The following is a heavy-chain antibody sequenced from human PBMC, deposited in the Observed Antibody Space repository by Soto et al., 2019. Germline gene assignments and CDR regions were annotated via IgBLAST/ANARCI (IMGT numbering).Heavy chain of an antibody. CDR1: GGSISSYY. D-gene: IGHD3-22*01. CDR2: IYTSGST. J-gene: IGHJ5*02. V-gene: IGHV4-4*07. Sequence: QVQLQESGPGLVKPSETLSLTCTVSGGSISSYYWSWIRQPAGKGLEWIGRIYTSGSTNYNPSLKSRVTMSVDTSKNQFSLKLSSVTAADTAVYYCARSYDSSGYPGRNWFDPWGQGTLVTVSS. CDR3: ARSYDSSGYPGRNWFDP.